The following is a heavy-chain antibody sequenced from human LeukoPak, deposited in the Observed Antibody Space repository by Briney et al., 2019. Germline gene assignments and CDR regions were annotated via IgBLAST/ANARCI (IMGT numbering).Heavy chain of an antibody. Sequence: ESGPTLVNPTQTLTLTCTFSGFSLSTSGMCVSWIRQPPGKGLEWIGYIYYSGSTYYNPSLKSRVTISVDTSKNQFSLKLSSVTAADTAVYYCAGGAGSGYYHLKAVAEYFQHWGQGTLVTVSS. V-gene: IGHV4-30-4*07. J-gene: IGHJ1*01. CDR3: AGGAGSGYYHLKAVAEYFQH. CDR2: IYYSGST. CDR1: GFSLSTSGMC. D-gene: IGHD3-3*01.